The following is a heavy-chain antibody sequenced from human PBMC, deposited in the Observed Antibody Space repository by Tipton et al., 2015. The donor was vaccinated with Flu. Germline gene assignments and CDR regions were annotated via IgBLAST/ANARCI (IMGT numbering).Heavy chain of an antibody. CDR2: IFHSGNT. CDR1: RDSIRSSNYY. V-gene: IGHV4-39*07. Sequence: TLSLTCAVSRDSIRSSNYYWGWIRQPPGKGLEWIGNIFHSGNTYHNPSLKSRVTISIDTSKNQFSLRLTSVTAADTAVYYCARRDFSNYVSDPKNWFDRWGQGTLVTVSS. D-gene: IGHD4-11*01. CDR3: ARRDFSNYVSDPKNWFDR. J-gene: IGHJ5*02.